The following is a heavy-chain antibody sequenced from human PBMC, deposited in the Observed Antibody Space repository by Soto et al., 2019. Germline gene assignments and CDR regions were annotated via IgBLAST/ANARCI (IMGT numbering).Heavy chain of an antibody. J-gene: IGHJ4*02. CDR3: AMRVGATDY. V-gene: IGHV3-30*03. D-gene: IGHD1-26*01. CDR2: ISYDGNSK. CDR1: GFTFYTSA. Sequence: QVQLVESGGGVVQPGRSLRLSCAASGFTFYTSALHWVRQAPGKGLEWVTFISYDGNSKYYTDSVKGRFTISRDNSKNTLYLQMNSLRDEDTAVYYCAMRVGATDYWGQGTLVIVSS.